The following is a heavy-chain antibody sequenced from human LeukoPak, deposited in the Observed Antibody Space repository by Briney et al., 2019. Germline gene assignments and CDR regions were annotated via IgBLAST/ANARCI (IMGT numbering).Heavy chain of an antibody. CDR3: AREAVVVPAAPLDY. CDR2: INPNSGGT. V-gene: IGHV1-2*02. D-gene: IGHD2-2*01. CDR1: GYTFTGYY. Sequence: VASVKVSCKASGYTFTGYYMHWVRQAPGQGLEWMGWINPNSGGTNYAQKFQGRVTMTRDTSISTAYMELSRLRSDDTAVYYCAREAVVVPAAPLDYWGQGTLVTVSS. J-gene: IGHJ4*02.